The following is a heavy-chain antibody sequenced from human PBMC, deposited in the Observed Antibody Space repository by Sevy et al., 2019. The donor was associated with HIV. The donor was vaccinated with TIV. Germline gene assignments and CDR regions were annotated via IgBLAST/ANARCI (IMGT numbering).Heavy chain of an antibody. D-gene: IGHD2-15*01. J-gene: IGHJ2*01. CDR3: ARSESYATTLDL. CDR2: MSYSGST. CDR1: GGSISSHY. V-gene: IGHV4-59*11. Sequence: SETQSLTCTVSGGSISSHYWSWIRQPPGKGLEWIGYMSYSGSTNYNPSLKSRVTISLDTSKNQFSLKLSSVTAADTAVYYCARSESYATTLDLWGRGTLVTVSS.